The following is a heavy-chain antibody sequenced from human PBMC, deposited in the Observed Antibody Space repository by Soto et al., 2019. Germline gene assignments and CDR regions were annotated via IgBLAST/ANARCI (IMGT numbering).Heavy chain of an antibody. D-gene: IGHD6-13*01. V-gene: IGHV4-61*08. CDR3: ARDLRLDSSWYSRWFDP. CDR2: IYYSGST. J-gene: IGHJ5*02. CDR1: GGSVSSGGYY. Sequence: XTLSLPCTVSGGSVSSGGYYWSWIRQPPGQGLEWIGYIYYSGSTNYNPSINSRVTISVDTSKNQFSLKLSSLTAADTAVYYCARDLRLDSSWYSRWFDPWGQGTLGTVSS.